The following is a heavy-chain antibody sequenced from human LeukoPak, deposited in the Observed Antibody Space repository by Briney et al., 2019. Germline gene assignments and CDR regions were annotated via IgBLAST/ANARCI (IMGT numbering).Heavy chain of an antibody. D-gene: IGHD5-18*01. Sequence: SETLSLTCTVSGDSISRSPYYWGWIRQPPGKSLECIGSIYYSGSTYYNPSLKSRVTISVDTSKNQFSLKLNSVTAADTALYYCARHELRYSHTFDYWGQGTLVTVSS. V-gene: IGHV4-39*01. CDR1: GDSISRSPYY. J-gene: IGHJ4*02. CDR3: ARHELRYSHTFDY. CDR2: IYYSGST.